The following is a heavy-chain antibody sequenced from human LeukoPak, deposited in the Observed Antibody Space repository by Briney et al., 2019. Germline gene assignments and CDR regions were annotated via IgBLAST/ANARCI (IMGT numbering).Heavy chain of an antibody. D-gene: IGHD6-6*01. J-gene: IGHJ4*02. V-gene: IGHV3-30*02. CDR2: IRYDGSDK. CDR3: AKAIHSSSSGVVDY. CDR1: GFIFSNYA. Sequence: GGSLRLSCAASGFIFSNYAMHWVRRAPGKGLEWVTFIRYDGSDKYYAESVKGRFTISRDNSKNTLYLQMNSLRAEDTAVYYCAKAIHSSSSGVVDYWGQGTLVTVSS.